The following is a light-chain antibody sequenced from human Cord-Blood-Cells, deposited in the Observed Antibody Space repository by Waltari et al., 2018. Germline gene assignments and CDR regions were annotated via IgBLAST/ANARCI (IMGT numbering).Light chain of an antibody. Sequence: QSALTQPASVSGSPGQSITISCTGNSSDGGSYNLVSWYQQHPGKAPKLMIYEGSKRPSGVSNRFSGSKSGNTASLTISGLQAEDEADYYCCSYAGSSTPYVFGTGTKVTVL. J-gene: IGLJ1*01. V-gene: IGLV2-23*01. CDR3: CSYAGSSTPYV. CDR2: EGS. CDR1: SSDGGSYNL.